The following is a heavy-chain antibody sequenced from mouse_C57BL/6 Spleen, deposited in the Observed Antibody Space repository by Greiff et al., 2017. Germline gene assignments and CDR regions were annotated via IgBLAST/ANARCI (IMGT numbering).Heavy chain of an antibody. CDR3: ARDYDGYYAMDY. J-gene: IGHJ4*01. V-gene: IGHV5-12*01. Sequence: EVKLVESGGGLVQPGGSLKLSCAASGFTFSDYYMYWVRQTPEKRLGWVAYISNGGGSTYYPDTVKGRFTISRDNAKNTLYLQMSRLKSEDTAMYYCARDYDGYYAMDYWGQGTSVTVSS. CDR2: ISNGGGST. D-gene: IGHD2-4*01. CDR1: GFTFSDYY.